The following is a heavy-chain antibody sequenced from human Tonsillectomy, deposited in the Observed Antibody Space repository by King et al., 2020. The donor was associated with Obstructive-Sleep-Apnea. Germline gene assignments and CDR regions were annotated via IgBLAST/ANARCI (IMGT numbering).Heavy chain of an antibody. V-gene: IGHV3-15*01. Sequence: VQLVESGGGLVKPGGSLRLSCAASGFTFSNAWMSWVRQAPGKGLEWVGRIKSKTDGGTTDYAAPVKGRFTISRDDSKNTLYLQMNSLKTEDTAVYYCTPEPPTYYDFWSGYSRVDYWGQGTLVTVSS. J-gene: IGHJ4*02. CDR1: GFTFSNAW. D-gene: IGHD3-3*01. CDR3: TPEPPTYYDFWSGYSRVDY. CDR2: IKSKTDGGTT.